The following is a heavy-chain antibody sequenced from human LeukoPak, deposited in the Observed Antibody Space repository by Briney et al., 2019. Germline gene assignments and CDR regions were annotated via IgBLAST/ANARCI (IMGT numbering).Heavy chain of an antibody. CDR2: ISSSSSYI. CDR1: GFTFSSYS. Sequence: GRSLRLSCAASGFTFSSYSMNWVRQAPGKGLEWVSSISSSSSYIYYADSVKGRFTISRDNAKNSLYLQMNSLRAEDTAVYYCAGLDTARVDYWGQGTLVTVSS. J-gene: IGHJ4*02. CDR3: AGLDTARVDY. V-gene: IGHV3-21*01. D-gene: IGHD5-18*01.